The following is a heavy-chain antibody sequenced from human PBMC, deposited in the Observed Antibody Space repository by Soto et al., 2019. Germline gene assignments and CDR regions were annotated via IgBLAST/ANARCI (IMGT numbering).Heavy chain of an antibody. Sequence: GGSLRLSCAASGFTFSDYYMTWIRQAPGKGLEWISYISSSATSIYYADSVRGRFTISRDNAKNSLYLQINSLRAEDTAVYYCARGLYYYDRSGYPYFDYWGQGTLVTVSS. V-gene: IGHV3-11*04. CDR1: GFTFSDYY. CDR3: ARGLYYYDRSGYPYFDY. D-gene: IGHD3-22*01. CDR2: ISSSATSI. J-gene: IGHJ4*02.